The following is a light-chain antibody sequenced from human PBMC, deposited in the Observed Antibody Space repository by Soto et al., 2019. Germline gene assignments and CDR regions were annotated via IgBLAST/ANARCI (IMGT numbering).Light chain of an antibody. J-gene: IGLJ2*01. V-gene: IGLV2-23*01. Sequence: QSALTQPASVSGSPGQSITISCTGSSSDVGSYNLVSWYQQLPGEAPKLMIYEGSKRPSGVSNRFSGSKSGNTASLTISGLPAEDEADYYCCSFERRIILVFGGGNKLTVL. CDR3: CSFERRIILV. CDR1: SSDVGSYNL. CDR2: EGS.